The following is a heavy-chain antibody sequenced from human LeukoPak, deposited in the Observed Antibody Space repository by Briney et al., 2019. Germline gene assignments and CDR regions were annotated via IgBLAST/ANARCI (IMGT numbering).Heavy chain of an antibody. J-gene: IGHJ6*02. CDR2: IIPIFGTA. D-gene: IGHD3-3*01. V-gene: IGHV1-69*13. CDR3: VRDFWSGGCMDV. CDR1: GGTFSSYA. Sequence: SVKVSCKASGGTFSSYAISWVRQAPGQGLEWMGGIIPIFGTANYAQKFQGRVTITADESTSTAYMELSSLRSEDTAVYYCVRDFWSGGCMDVWGQGTTVTVSS.